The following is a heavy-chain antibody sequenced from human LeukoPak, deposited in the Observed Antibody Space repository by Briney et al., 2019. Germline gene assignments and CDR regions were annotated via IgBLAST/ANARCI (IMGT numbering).Heavy chain of an antibody. D-gene: IGHD2-2*01. V-gene: IGHV4-59*01. CDR2: IYYSGGT. CDR3: ARALVVPAAMGPPHFDY. J-gene: IGHJ4*02. CDR1: GGSISSYY. Sequence: SETLSLTCTVSGGSISSYYWSWIRQPPGKGLEWIGYIYYSGGTNYNPSLKSRVTISVDTSKNQFSLKLSSVTAADTAVYYCARALVVPAAMGPPHFDYWGQGTLVTVSS.